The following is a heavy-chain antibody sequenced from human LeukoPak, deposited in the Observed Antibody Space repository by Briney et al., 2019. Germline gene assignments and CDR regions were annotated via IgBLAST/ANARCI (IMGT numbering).Heavy chain of an antibody. CDR2: TNGDGSDT. CDR1: GFSFSGHW. D-gene: IGHD5-18*01. CDR3: VRDGEYSHGIDFDY. V-gene: IGHV3-74*01. J-gene: IGHJ4*02. Sequence: GGSLRLSCTASGFSFSGHWMHWVRQAPGKGLVWVSRTNGDGSDTSYANSVKGRFTISRDSATNTLYLQMNSLRAEDTAIYYCVRDGEYSHGIDFDYWGQGTLVTVSP.